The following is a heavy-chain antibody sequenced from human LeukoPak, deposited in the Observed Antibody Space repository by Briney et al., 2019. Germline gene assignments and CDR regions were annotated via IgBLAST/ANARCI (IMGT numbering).Heavy chain of an antibody. D-gene: IGHD4-23*01. CDR3: TRGMDGGNSAFDY. J-gene: IGHJ4*02. CDR2: TRSKAYGGTT. Sequence: GRSLRLSCTASGFTFGDYAMSWVRQAPGKGLEWVGFTRSKAYGGTTEYAASVKGRFTISRDDSKSIAYLQMNSLKTEDTAVYYCTRGMDGGNSAFDYWGQGTLVTVSS. CDR1: GFTFGDYA. V-gene: IGHV3-49*04.